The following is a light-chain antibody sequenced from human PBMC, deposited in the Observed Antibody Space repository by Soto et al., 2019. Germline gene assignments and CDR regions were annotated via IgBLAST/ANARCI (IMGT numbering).Light chain of an antibody. CDR3: QQYNSYPLT. CDR2: KAS. CDR1: QSISSW. J-gene: IGKJ4*01. Sequence: DIQMTQSPSTLSASVGDRVIITCRASQSISSWLAWYQQKPGKAPKLLISKASSLESGVAFRFSGSGSGTEFTLTISDLQPDDFATYCCQQYNSYPLTFGGGTKVEIK. V-gene: IGKV1-5*03.